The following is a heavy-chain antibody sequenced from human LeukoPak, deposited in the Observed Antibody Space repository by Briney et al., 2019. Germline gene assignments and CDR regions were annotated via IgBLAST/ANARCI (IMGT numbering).Heavy chain of an antibody. Sequence: GGSLRLSCAASGFTFSSYAMSWVRQAPGKGLEWVSTISGSGGTTYYADSAKGRFTISRDNSKNTLYLQMNSLRAEDTAVYYCAKSGYSTNWYRYFDYWGQGTLVTVSS. CDR1: GFTFSSYA. V-gene: IGHV3-23*01. CDR2: ISGSGGTT. D-gene: IGHD6-13*01. J-gene: IGHJ4*02. CDR3: AKSGYSTNWYRYFDY.